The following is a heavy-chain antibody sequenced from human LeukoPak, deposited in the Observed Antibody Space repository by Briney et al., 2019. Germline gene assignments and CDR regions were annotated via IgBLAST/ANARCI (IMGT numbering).Heavy chain of an antibody. D-gene: IGHD3-9*01. CDR2: ISGSGGST. CDR1: GFTFSSYA. J-gene: IGHJ4*02. V-gene: IGHV3-23*01. CDR3: ANRGSGDDWLFWDY. Sequence: PGGSLRLSCAASGFTFSSYAMSWVRQAPGKGLEWVSAISGSGGSTYYADSVKGRFTISRDNSKNTLYLQMNSLRAEDTAVYYCANRGSGDDWLFWDYWGQGTLVTVSS.